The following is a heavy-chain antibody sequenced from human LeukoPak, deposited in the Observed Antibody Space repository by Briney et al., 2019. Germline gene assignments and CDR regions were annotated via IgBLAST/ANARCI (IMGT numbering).Heavy chain of an antibody. CDR1: GGSFSGYY. V-gene: IGHV4-34*01. Sequence: SETLSLTCAVYGGSFSGYYWSWIRQPPGKGLEWIGEINHSGSTNYNPSLKSRVTISVDTSKNQFSLKLSSVTDADTAVYYCARVKGRIQQLRDYWGQGTLVTVSS. CDR2: INHSGST. J-gene: IGHJ4*02. CDR3: ARVKGRIQQLRDY. D-gene: IGHD6-13*01.